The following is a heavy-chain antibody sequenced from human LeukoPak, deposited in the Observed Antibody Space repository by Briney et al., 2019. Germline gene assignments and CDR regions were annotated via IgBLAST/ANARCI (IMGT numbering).Heavy chain of an antibody. CDR2: ISSSSSYI. D-gene: IGHD3-10*01. CDR3: ARVLMVRDYYFDY. V-gene: IGHV3-21*01. Sequence: GGSLRLSCAASGFSFSSYWMSWVRQAPGKGLEWVSSISSSSSYIYYADSVKGRFTISRDNAKNSLYLQMNSLRAEDTAVYYCARVLMVRDYYFDYWGQGTLVTVSS. CDR1: GFSFSSYW. J-gene: IGHJ4*02.